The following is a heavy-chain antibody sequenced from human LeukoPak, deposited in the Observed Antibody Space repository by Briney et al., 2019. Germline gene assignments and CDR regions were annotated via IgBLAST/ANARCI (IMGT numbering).Heavy chain of an antibody. CDR1: GGTFSSYA. J-gene: IGHJ4*02. CDR3: ASGTSGTYSLYYFDY. D-gene: IGHD3-10*01. Sequence: GASVKVSCKASGGTFSSYAISWVRQAPGQGLEWMGGIIPIFGTANYAQKFQGRVTITADESTSTAYMELSSLRSEDTAVYYCASGTSGTYSLYYFDYWGQGTLVTVSS. CDR2: IIPIFGTA. V-gene: IGHV1-69*01.